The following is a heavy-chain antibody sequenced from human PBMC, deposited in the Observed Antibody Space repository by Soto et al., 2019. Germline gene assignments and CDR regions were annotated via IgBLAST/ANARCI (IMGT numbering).Heavy chain of an antibody. J-gene: IGHJ4*02. D-gene: IGHD4-4*01. CDR1: GVTFSRYG. CDR2: ISFDGSKK. V-gene: IGHV3-30*18. CDR3: AKEAGSVTFDF. Sequence: QVQLVESGGGVVQPGRSLRLSCAASGVTFSRYGMHWVRQAPGKGLEWVAVISFDGSKKYYAESVTGRFAISRDNSKNTLYLQVNSLRAEDTAVYYCAKEAGSVTFDFWGQGTLVTVSS.